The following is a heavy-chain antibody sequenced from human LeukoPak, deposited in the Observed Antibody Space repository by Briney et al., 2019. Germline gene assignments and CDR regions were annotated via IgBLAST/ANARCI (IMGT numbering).Heavy chain of an antibody. J-gene: IGHJ5*01. CDR2: ISGEGSKR. CDR3: VNDLADVIIVEAAIDS. Sequence: GGSLRLSCAATGFTFSGYVMHWVRQAPGKGLEWVSLISGEGSKRHYADSVKGRFTISRDHSKNSLHLPINSLRSEDTAFYYCVNDLADVIIVEAAIDSWGQGTLVTVSS. V-gene: IGHV3-43*02. CDR1: GFTFSGYV. D-gene: IGHD2-15*01.